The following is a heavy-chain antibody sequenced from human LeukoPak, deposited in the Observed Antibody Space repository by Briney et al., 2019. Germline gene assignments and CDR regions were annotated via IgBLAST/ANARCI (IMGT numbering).Heavy chain of an antibody. CDR2: IIPIFGTA. V-gene: IGHV1-69*05. CDR1: GGTFSSYA. Sequence: SVKVSCKASGGTFSSYAINWVRQAPGQGLEWMGGIIPIFGTANYAQKFQGRVTITTDESTNTAYMELSSLRSEDTAVYHCAGGNYYYYMDVWGKGTTVSVSS. J-gene: IGHJ6*03. CDR3: AGGNYYYYMDV.